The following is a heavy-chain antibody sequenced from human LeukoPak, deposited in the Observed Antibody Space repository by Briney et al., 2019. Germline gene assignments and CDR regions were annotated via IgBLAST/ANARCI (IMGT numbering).Heavy chain of an antibody. CDR1: GGSISSYY. Sequence: SETLSLTCTVSGGSISSYYWSWIRQPPGKGLEWIRYIYYSGSTNYNPSLKSRVTISVDTSKNQFSLKLSSVTAADTAVYYCARAVHYGSGSSYWFDPWGQGTLVTVSS. CDR3: ARAVHYGSGSSYWFDP. CDR2: IYYSGST. V-gene: IGHV4-59*01. J-gene: IGHJ5*02. D-gene: IGHD3-10*01.